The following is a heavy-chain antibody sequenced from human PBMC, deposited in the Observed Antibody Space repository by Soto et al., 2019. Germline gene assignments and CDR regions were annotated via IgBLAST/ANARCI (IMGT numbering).Heavy chain of an antibody. D-gene: IGHD5-12*01. CDR1: GYTFTSYG. CDR2: ISAYNGNT. CDR3: ARAEMATISGEGPLYYYGMDV. V-gene: IGHV1-18*01. Sequence: QVQLVQSGAEVKKPGASVKVSCKASGYTFTSYGISWVRQAPGQGLEWMGWISAYNGNTNYAQKLQGRVTMTTATATSTAYMELRRLRADDTAVYYCARAEMATISGEGPLYYYGMDVWGQGTTVTVSS. J-gene: IGHJ6*02.